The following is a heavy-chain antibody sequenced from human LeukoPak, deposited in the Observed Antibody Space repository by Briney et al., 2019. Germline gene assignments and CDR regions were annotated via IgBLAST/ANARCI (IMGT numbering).Heavy chain of an antibody. CDR3: ARPAMGIAAVKYYYYYYMDV. D-gene: IGHD6-13*01. Sequence: GESLMISCKGSGYSFTSYWIGWVRQMPGKGLGWMGIIYPGDSDTRYSPTFQGQVTISADKSISTAYLQWSSLKASDTAVYYCARPAMGIAAVKYYYYYYMDVWGKGTTVTVSS. V-gene: IGHV5-51*01. CDR1: GYSFTSYW. CDR2: IYPGDSDT. J-gene: IGHJ6*03.